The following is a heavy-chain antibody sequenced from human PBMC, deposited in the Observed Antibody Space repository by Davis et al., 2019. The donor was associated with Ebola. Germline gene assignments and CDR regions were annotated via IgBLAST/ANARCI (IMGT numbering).Heavy chain of an antibody. CDR1: GYTFTNYG. V-gene: IGHV1-18*04. D-gene: IGHD6-13*01. J-gene: IGHJ6*02. Sequence: ASVKVSCKASGYTFTNYGITWVRQAPGQGLEWMGWINPHNGNTNYAQNVQGRVTMTTDTSTSTAYMEVGSLRSEDTAVYYCAGGRIAAAGTRYYYGMDVWGQGTTVTVSS. CDR3: AGGRIAAAGTRYYYGMDV. CDR2: INPHNGNT.